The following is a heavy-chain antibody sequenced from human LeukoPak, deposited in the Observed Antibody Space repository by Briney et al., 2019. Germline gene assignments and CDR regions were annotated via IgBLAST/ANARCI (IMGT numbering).Heavy chain of an antibody. V-gene: IGHV5-51*01. CDR1: GYSFTSYW. CDR2: IYPGDSDT. J-gene: IGHJ5*02. Sequence: ESLKIYFKGSGYSFTSYWIGWVRQMPGKGLEWMGVIYPGDSDTRYRPSFQGQVTISADKSISTAYLQWSSLKASDTAMYYCARDNGSGNFDPWGQGTLVTVSS. CDR3: ARDNGSGNFDP. D-gene: IGHD3-10*01.